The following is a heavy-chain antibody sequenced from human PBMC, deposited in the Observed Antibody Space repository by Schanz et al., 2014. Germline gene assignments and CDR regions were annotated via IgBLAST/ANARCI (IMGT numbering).Heavy chain of an antibody. CDR1: GFSVSTNY. J-gene: IGHJ3*02. D-gene: IGHD6-19*01. CDR3: AKCIGWYGRCAFDI. CDR2: IYSGGST. Sequence: EVQVEESGGGLVQPGRSLRLSCAVSGFSVSTNYMSWVRQAPGKGLEWVAVIYSGGSTFYTDSVKGRFTISRDNSKNTLYLQMNSLIAEDTAVYYCAKCIGWYGRCAFDIWGQGTMVTVSS. V-gene: IGHV3-53*01.